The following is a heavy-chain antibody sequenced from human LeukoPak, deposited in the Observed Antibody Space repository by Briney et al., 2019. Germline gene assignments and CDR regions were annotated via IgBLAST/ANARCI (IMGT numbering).Heavy chain of an antibody. CDR2: IYHSGST. V-gene: IGHV4-30-2*01. J-gene: IGHJ4*02. CDR3: AREGIAARSVFDY. CDR1: GGSISSGGYY. D-gene: IGHD6-6*01. Sequence: PSQTLSLTYTVSGGSISSGGYYWRWIRQPPGKGLEWIGYIYHSGSTYYNPSLKSRVTISVDRSKNQFSLKLSSVTAADTAVYYCAREGIAARSVFDYWGQGTLVTVSS.